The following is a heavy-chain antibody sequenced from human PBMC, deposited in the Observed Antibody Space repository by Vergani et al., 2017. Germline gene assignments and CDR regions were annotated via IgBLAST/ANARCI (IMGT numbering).Heavy chain of an antibody. V-gene: IGHV3-7*01. CDR2: IRGDEGEK. CDR1: GFTFRSYW. Sequence: EVQLVESGGGLVQPGGSLRLSCAASGFTFRSYWMSWVRQAPEKGLEWVANIRGDEGEKRYADSVKGRFTISRDNAKNSLYLQVNSLRADDTAVYYFATYCSARCKEYYFDYWGQGILGTVSS. D-gene: IGHD2-15*01. CDR3: ATYCSARCKEYYFDY. J-gene: IGHJ4*02.